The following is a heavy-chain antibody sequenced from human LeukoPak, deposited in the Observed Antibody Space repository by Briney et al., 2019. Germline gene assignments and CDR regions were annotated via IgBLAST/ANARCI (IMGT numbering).Heavy chain of an antibody. V-gene: IGHV3-15*01. Sequence: GGSLRLSCAASGFTFSDAWMSWVRQAPGKGLEWVVRVKSKTDGGTTDYAAPVKGRFTISRDDSKTTMYVQMNSLRTEDTAVYYCATLRRGYWGQGTLVTVSS. CDR1: GFTFSDAW. J-gene: IGHJ4*02. CDR2: VKSKTDGGTT. CDR3: ATLRRGY.